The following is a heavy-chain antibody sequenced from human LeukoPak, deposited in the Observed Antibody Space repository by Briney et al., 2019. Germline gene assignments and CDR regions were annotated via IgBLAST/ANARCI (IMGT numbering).Heavy chain of an antibody. CDR3: ARVGREMATYYFDY. CDR2: IKQDGSEK. Sequence: GGSLRLSCAASGFTFSSYWMSWVRQAPGKGLEWVANIKQDGSEKYYVDSVKGRFTISRDNAKNSLYLQMNSLRAEDTAVYYCARVGREMATYYFDYWGQGTLVTASS. D-gene: IGHD5-24*01. CDR1: GFTFSSYW. J-gene: IGHJ4*02. V-gene: IGHV3-7*01.